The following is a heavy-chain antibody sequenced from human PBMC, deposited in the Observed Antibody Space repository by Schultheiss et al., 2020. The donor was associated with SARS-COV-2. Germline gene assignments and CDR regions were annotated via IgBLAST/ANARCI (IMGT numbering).Heavy chain of an antibody. Sequence: SETLSLTCTVSGGSISSGSYYWSWIRQPPGKGLEWIGSIYYSGSTYYNPSLKSRVTISVDTSKNQFSLKLSSVTAADTAVYYCARQPDYYGDYYYYMDVWGKGTTVSVSS. CDR3: ARQPDYYGDYYYYMDV. CDR2: IYYSGST. J-gene: IGHJ6*03. CDR1: GGSISSGSYY. D-gene: IGHD4-17*01. V-gene: IGHV4-39*01.